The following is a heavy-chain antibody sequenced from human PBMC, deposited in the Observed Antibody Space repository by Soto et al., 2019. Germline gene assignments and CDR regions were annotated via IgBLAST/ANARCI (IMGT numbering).Heavy chain of an antibody. CDR2: IYSGGST. Sequence: ESGGGLVQPGGSLRLSCAASGFTFSSYWMSWVRQAPGKGLEWVSVIYSGGSTYYADSVKGRFTISRDNSKNTLYLQMNSLRAEDTAVYYCRYYYDSSGPIDIWGQGTMVTVSS. CDR1: GFTFSSYW. V-gene: IGHV3-66*01. CDR3: RYYYDSSGPIDI. J-gene: IGHJ3*02. D-gene: IGHD3-22*01.